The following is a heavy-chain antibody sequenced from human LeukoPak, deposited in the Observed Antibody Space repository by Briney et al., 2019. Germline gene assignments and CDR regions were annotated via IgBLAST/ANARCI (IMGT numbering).Heavy chain of an antibody. Sequence: GGSLRLSCVASGLTFSSYAMTWVRQAPGKGLEWVSGISGSGSGTYYADSVKGRFTISRDNSKNTLYLQLNSLRAEDTAVYYCAKSYSSGWPNWLDPWGQGTLVTVSS. CDR2: ISGSGSGT. CDR3: AKSYSSGWPNWLDP. CDR1: GLTFSSYA. V-gene: IGHV3-23*01. D-gene: IGHD6-19*01. J-gene: IGHJ5*02.